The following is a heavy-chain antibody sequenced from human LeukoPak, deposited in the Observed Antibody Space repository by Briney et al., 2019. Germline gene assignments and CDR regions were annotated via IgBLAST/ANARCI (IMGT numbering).Heavy chain of an antibody. Sequence: GGSLRLSCAASGFTFSDYHMNWVRQAPGKGPEWVARLHADGNEKYYVDSVKGRFTISRDNAKNSLYLQMNSLRVEDTAVYYCARGGYSFDYLGQGTLVTVSS. CDR2: LHADGNEK. D-gene: IGHD5-12*01. CDR3: ARGGYSFDY. CDR1: GFTFSDYH. V-gene: IGHV3-7*01. J-gene: IGHJ4*02.